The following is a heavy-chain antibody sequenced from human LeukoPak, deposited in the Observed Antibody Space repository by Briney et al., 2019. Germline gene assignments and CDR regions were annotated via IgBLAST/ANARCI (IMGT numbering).Heavy chain of an antibody. CDR3: ARDEGIVPTQCDY. D-gene: IGHD2/OR15-2a*01. J-gene: IGHJ4*02. Sequence: ASVKVSCKASGYTFTSYGITWVRQAPGQGLEWMGWISAYNGNTKYVQKFQGRVTMTTDTSTNTAYMELRSLRSDDTAVYYCARDEGIVPTQCDYWGQGTLVTVSS. CDR1: GYTFTSYG. CDR2: ISAYNGNT. V-gene: IGHV1-18*01.